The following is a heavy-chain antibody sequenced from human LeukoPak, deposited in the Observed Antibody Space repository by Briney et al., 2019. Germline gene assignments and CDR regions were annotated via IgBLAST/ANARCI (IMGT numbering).Heavy chain of an antibody. CDR1: GFTFSSYG. CDR2: ISGSGGST. Sequence: GGSLRLSCAASGFTFSSYGMSWVRQAPGKGLEWVSAISGSGGSTYYADSVKGRFTISRDNSKNTLYLQMNSLRAEDTAVYYCAKLGTYYYDSSGYPYYFDYWGQGTLVTVSS. V-gene: IGHV3-23*01. CDR3: AKLGTYYYDSSGYPYYFDY. J-gene: IGHJ4*02. D-gene: IGHD3-22*01.